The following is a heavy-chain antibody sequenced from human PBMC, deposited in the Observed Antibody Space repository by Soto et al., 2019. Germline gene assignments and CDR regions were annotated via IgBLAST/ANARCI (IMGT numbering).Heavy chain of an antibody. CDR3: ARGRYFHWLQVNAFDT. Sequence: ASQTLSLTCAVSDVSFCGCNLTWIRQPPGKGLEWIGEINHSGGTNYNPSLKSRVTISVDTSKKQFSLRLNSVTAADTAVYYCARGRYFHWLQVNAFDTWGQGRMVTVSS. CDR2: INHSGGT. J-gene: IGHJ3*02. V-gene: IGHV4-34*01. CDR1: DVSFCGCN. D-gene: IGHD3-9*01.